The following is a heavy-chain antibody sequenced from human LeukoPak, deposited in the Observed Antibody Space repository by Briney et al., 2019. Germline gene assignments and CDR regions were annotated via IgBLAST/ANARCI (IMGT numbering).Heavy chain of an antibody. CDR2: ISGSGSTT. J-gene: IGHJ6*03. CDR1: GFTFSDYY. CDR3: ARTNYYDGGGYYSTNYYYYMDV. D-gene: IGHD3-22*01. V-gene: IGHV3-11*01. Sequence: GGSLRLSCAASGFTFSDYYMSWIRQSPGKGLEWVSYISGSGSTTYYADSVKGRFTISRDNAKGSLYLQVNTLRAEDTAVYYCARTNYYDGGGYYSTNYYYYMDVWGKGTTVTVSS.